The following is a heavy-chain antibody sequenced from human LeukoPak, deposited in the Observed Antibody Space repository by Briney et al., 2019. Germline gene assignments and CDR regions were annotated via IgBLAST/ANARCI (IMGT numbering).Heavy chain of an antibody. CDR3: ARDPYSGNYGAYYYYYMDV. J-gene: IGHJ6*03. CDR1: GFSFSTYN. V-gene: IGHV3-21*01. CDR2: ITSGSSYI. Sequence: GGSLRLSCAASGFSFSTYNMNWVRQAPGQRLEWVSSITSGSSYIYYADSVKGRFTISRDNAKSSLYLQMDSLRAEDAAVYYCARDPYSGNYGAYYYYYMDVWGKGTTVTISS. D-gene: IGHD1-26*01.